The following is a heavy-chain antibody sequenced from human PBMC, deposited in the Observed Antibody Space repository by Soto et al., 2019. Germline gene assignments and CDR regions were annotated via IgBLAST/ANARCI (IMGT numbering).Heavy chain of an antibody. CDR2: ISYSGST. CDR1: GGSISSGNYY. CDR3: ATTCNPETGLYYFDY. D-gene: IGHD2-8*01. Sequence: SETLSLTCTVSGGSISSGNYYWSWIRQPPGKGLEWIGFISYSGSTYYSLSLKSRVTISVDTSKNQFSLNLSFVTAADTAVYYCATTCNPETGLYYFDYCGQRTLVPVSS. V-gene: IGHV4-30-4*01. J-gene: IGHJ4*02.